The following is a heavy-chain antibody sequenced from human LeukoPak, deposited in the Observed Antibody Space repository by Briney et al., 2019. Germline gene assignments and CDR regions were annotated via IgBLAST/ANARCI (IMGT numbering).Heavy chain of an antibody. CDR3: AKGGGWLDDPGLSQH. V-gene: IGHV3-9*01. J-gene: IGHJ1*01. CDR1: GFTFDDYA. D-gene: IGHD6-19*01. CDR2: ISWNSGSI. Sequence: GGSLRLSCAASGFTFDDYAMHWVRQAPGKGLEWVSGISWNSGSIGYADSVKGRFTISRDNAKNSLYLQMNSLRAEDTALYYCAKGGGWLDDPGLSQHWGQGTLVTVSS.